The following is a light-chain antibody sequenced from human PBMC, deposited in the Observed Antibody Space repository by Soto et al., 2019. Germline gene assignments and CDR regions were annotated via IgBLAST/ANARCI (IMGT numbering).Light chain of an antibody. CDR3: QEYHSPAFT. J-gene: IGKJ3*01. CDR1: QGIGNS. Sequence: DIQMTQSPSSLSASVGDTVTITCRASQGIGNSLAWYQQKAGKVPDLLIYAASTLQSGVPSHFSGSGSGTDFTLTISSLQPEDVASYYCQEYHSPAFTFGRGTKVEIK. V-gene: IGKV1-27*01. CDR2: AAS.